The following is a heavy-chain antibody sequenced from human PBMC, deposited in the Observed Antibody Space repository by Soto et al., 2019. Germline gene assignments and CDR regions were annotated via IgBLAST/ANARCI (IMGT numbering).Heavy chain of an antibody. J-gene: IGHJ3*02. CDR2: INSEGRKI. V-gene: IGHV3-74*01. Sequence: EVQLVESGGGLVQPGGSLRLSCAASGFTFSTYLMHWVRHAPGKGLVWVSGINSEGRKIDYADSVKGRFTISRDNAKNLLYLQMNRLRSEDTAVYYCARGLNPFDIWGQGTMVTVSS. CDR1: GFTFSTYL. CDR3: ARGLNPFDI.